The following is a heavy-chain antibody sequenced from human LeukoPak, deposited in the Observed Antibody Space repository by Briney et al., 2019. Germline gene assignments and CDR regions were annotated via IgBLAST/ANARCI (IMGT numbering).Heavy chain of an antibody. CDR2: ISGSGST. CDR1: GGSILSGAYY. CDR3: ARGVIAAGGKDFDY. J-gene: IGHJ4*02. Sequence: PSQTLSLTCTVSGGSILSGAYYWNWIRQAAGKGLEWIGRISGSGSTDYNASLKSRVTMSVDTSKNQLSLKVISVTAADTAVYYCARGVIAAGGKDFDYWGQGTLVTVSS. V-gene: IGHV4-61*02. D-gene: IGHD6-13*01.